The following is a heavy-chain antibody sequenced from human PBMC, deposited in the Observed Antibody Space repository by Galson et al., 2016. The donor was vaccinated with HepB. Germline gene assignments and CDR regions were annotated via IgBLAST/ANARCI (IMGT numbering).Heavy chain of an antibody. D-gene: IGHD6-19*01. CDR3: ARDAPVAGNNHYAMDV. J-gene: IGHJ6*02. CDR1: GFNFNSYS. V-gene: IGHV3-48*03. Sequence: SLRLSCAGSGFNFNSYSMNWVRQAPGKGLEWIASISATGITMYYADSVRGRFDISRDNAQNSLYLQMSSLRGDDTAVYHCARDAPVAGNNHYAMDVWGQGTTVTVSS. CDR2: ISATGITM.